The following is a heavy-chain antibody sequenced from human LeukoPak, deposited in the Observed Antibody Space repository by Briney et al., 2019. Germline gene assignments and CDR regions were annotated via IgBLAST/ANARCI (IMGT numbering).Heavy chain of an antibody. CDR3: AREIIGYYFDY. D-gene: IGHD6-25*01. J-gene: IGHJ4*02. CDR1: GYTFTIYG. V-gene: IGHV1-18*01. Sequence: ASVKVSCKTSGYTFTIYGISWVRQAPGQGLEWMGLISAYGNTNYAQSLQGRVTMTTDTSTSTAYMELRSLRSDDTAVYYCAREIIGYYFDYWGQGTLVTVSS. CDR2: ISAYGNT.